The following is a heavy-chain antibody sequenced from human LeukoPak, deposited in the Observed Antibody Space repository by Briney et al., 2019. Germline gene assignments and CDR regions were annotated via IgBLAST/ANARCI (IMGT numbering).Heavy chain of an antibody. V-gene: IGHV1-18*01. D-gene: IGHD3-22*01. CDR1: GYTFTNYG. J-gene: IGHJ5*02. Sequence: ASVKVSCKASGYTFTNYGINWVRQAPGQGLEWLGWISAYNGNTNYAQKLQGRVTMTTDTSTSTAYMELRSLRSDDTAVYYCARDPLVRYYYDSREPSWFDPWGQGTLVTVSS. CDR2: ISAYNGNT. CDR3: ARDPLVRYYYDSREPSWFDP.